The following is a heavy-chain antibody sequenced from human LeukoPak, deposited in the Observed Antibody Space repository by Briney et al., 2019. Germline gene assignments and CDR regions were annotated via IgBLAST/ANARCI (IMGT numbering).Heavy chain of an antibody. V-gene: IGHV3-21*01. J-gene: IGHJ5*02. CDR3: ARDHVVRDENWFDP. CDR1: GFTFSSYS. CDR2: ITNSSSDI. Sequence: GGSLRLSCAASGFTFSSYSMNWVRQAPGKGLEWVSPITNSSSDIYYADSVKGRFTISRDNTKNSLYLQMNSLRAEDTAVYYCARDHVVRDENWFDPWGQGTLVTVSS. D-gene: IGHD3-10*01.